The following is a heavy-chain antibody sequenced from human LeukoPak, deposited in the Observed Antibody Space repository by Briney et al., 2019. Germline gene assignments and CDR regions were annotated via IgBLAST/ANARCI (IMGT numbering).Heavy chain of an antibody. V-gene: IGHV3-33*06. CDR2: VWSDGSNR. CDR1: GFTFNTYG. Sequence: GGSLRLSCAASGFTFNTYGMHWVRQAPGKGLEGIAVVWSDGSNRFYADSVEGRFTISRDNSKNTLYLQMNSLRAEDTAVYYCAKSNTESQTTVCNWGQGTLVSVSS. J-gene: IGHJ4*02. D-gene: IGHD1-14*01. CDR3: AKSNTESQTTVCN.